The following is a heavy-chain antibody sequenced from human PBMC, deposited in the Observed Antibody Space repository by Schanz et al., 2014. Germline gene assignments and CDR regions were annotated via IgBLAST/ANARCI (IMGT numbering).Heavy chain of an antibody. D-gene: IGHD6-6*01. CDR1: GDSISSGSYY. CDR2: IYFNGIT. V-gene: IGHV4-31*03. Sequence: QVQLQESGPGLVRPSQTLSLTCTVSGDSISSGSYYWSWIRQHPGQGLEWIGYIYFNGITYYKPSLKARLIISVDTSKNQFSLKLSSVTAADTAVYYCARVGRSSSSPHGSSGDYWGQGTLVTVSS. J-gene: IGHJ4*02. CDR3: ARVGRSSSSPHGSSGDY.